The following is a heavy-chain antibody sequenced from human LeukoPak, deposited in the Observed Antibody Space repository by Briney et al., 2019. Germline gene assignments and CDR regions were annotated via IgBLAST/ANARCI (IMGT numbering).Heavy chain of an antibody. J-gene: IGHJ4*02. CDR1: GGSISSSSYY. D-gene: IGHD2-15*01. CDR2: IYYSGST. CDR3: ARARYCSGGSCPPDY. Sequence: SETLSLTCTVSGGSISSSSYYWGWIRQPPGKGLEWIGYIYYSGSTNYNPSLKSRVTISVDTSKNQFSLKLSSVTAADTAVYYCARARYCSGGSCPPDYWGQGTLVTVSS. V-gene: IGHV4-61*05.